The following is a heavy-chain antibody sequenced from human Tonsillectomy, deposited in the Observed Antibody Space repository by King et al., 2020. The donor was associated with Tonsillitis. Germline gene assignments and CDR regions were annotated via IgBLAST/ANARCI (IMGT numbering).Heavy chain of an antibody. CDR2: ISYDGSNK. Sequence: VQLVESGGGVVQPGRSLRLSCAASGFAFSNYGMHWVRQAPGKGLEWVAVISYDGSNKYYADSVKGRFTISRDNSQNTLYLQMNSLRAEDTAVYYCAKDRDFDSGGYYTYYFDYWGQGTLVTVSS. CDR1: GFAFSNYG. D-gene: IGHD3-22*01. J-gene: IGHJ4*02. CDR3: AKDRDFDSGGYYTYYFDY. V-gene: IGHV3-30*18.